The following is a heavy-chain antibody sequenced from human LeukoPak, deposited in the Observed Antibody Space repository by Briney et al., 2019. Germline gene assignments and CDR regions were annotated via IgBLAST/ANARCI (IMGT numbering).Heavy chain of an antibody. CDR1: GFTFSSYS. V-gene: IGHV3-21*01. D-gene: IGHD3-3*01. J-gene: IGHJ3*02. CDR2: ISSSSSYI. Sequence: GGSLRLSCAASGFTFSSYSMNWVCQAPGKGLEWVSSISSSSSYIYYADSVKGRFTISRDNAKNSLYLQMNSLRAEDTAVYYCARGGILRFLEWLPDRRARPSPCAFDIWGQGTMVTVSS. CDR3: ARGGILRFLEWLPDRRARPSPCAFDI.